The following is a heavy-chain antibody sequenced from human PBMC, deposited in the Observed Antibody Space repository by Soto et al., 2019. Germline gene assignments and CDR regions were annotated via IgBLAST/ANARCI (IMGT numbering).Heavy chain of an antibody. CDR3: ARDLGSYFDY. V-gene: IGHV4-59*01. CDR1: GGSISSYY. D-gene: IGHD3-16*01. CDR2: IYYSGST. Sequence: PSDTLSLTCTVSGGSISSYYWSWIRQPPGKGLEWIGYIYYSGSTNYNPSLKSRVTISVDTSKNQFSLKLSSVTAADTAVYYCARDLGSYFDYWGQGTLVTVSS. J-gene: IGHJ4*02.